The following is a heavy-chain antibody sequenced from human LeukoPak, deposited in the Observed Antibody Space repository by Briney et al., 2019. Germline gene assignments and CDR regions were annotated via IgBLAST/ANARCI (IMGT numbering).Heavy chain of an antibody. J-gene: IGHJ6*03. D-gene: IGHD1-26*01. V-gene: IGHV3-48*03. Sequence: GGSLRLSCAASGFTFRSSEMNWVRQAPGKGLEWVSYISDGGKTKYYADSVKGRFTISRDNAKNSLYLQMNSLRAEDTAVYYCARDQTKWEPLRRRDYYYMDVWGKGTTVTVSS. CDR1: GFTFRSSE. CDR3: ARDQTKWEPLRRRDYYYMDV. CDR2: ISDGGKTK.